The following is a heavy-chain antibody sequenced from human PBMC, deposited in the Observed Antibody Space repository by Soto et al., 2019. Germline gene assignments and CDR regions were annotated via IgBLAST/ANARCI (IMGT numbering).Heavy chain of an antibody. CDR3: AAEGGPTATTYYDYYYYMDV. CDR1: GFTFSSYA. D-gene: IGHD4-17*01. CDR2: ISGSGGST. Sequence: EVQLLESGGGLVQPGGSLRLSCAASGFTFSSYAMSWVRQAPGKGLEWVSAISGSGGSTYYADSVKGRFTISRDNYKNTLYLQMNSLRAEDTAVYYCAAEGGPTATTYYDYYYYMDVWGKGTTVTVSS. J-gene: IGHJ6*03. V-gene: IGHV3-23*01.